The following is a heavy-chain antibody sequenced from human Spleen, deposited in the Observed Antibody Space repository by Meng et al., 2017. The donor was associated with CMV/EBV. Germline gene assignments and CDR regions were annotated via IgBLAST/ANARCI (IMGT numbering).Heavy chain of an antibody. J-gene: IGHJ4*02. Sequence: GGSLRLSCAASGFTFSSYWMHWVRQAPGKGLVWVSAIRGSGGTTYYADSVKGRFTISRDNSKNTLYLQMNSLRAEDTAVYYCAKVEGYSSGWRLYYYFDYWGQGTLVTVSS. CDR2: IRGSGGTT. CDR3: AKVEGYSSGWRLYYYFDY. CDR1: GFTFSSYW. V-gene: IGHV3-23*01. D-gene: IGHD6-19*01.